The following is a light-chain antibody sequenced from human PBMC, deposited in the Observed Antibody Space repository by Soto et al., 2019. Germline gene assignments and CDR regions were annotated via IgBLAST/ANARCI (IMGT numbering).Light chain of an antibody. V-gene: IGLV1-40*01. CDR1: SSNIGAGYD. CDR2: ANT. J-gene: IGLJ3*02. CDR3: HSYDSSLSGSNWV. Sequence: QSVLTQPPSVSGAPGQTITISCTGSSSNIGAGYDVHWYQQLPGTAPKLLIYANTNRPSGVPDRFSGSKSGTSASLAITGLQAEDEADYYCHSYDSSLSGSNWVFGGGTKLTVL.